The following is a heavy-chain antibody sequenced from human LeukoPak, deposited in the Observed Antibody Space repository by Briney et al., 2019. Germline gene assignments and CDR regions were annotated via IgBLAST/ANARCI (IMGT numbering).Heavy chain of an antibody. J-gene: IGHJ5*02. D-gene: IGHD6-13*01. CDR3: ARSYGYSSSWYGSDWFDP. CDR1: GGSISTYY. Sequence: SETLSLTCTVFGGSISTYYWSWIRQPAGKGLEWIGRIYTSGSTNYNPSLKSRVTISVDTSKNQFSLKLSSVTAADTAVYYCARSYGYSSSWYGSDWFDPWGQGTLVTVSS. CDR2: IYTSGST. V-gene: IGHV4-4*07.